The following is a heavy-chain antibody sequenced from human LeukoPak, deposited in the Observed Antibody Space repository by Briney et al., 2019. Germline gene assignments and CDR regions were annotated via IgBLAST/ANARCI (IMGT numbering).Heavy chain of an antibody. CDR3: ARHCTNGVCYTDFDY. Sequence: SETLSLTCTVSGGSISSSSYYWGWIRQPPGKGLEWIGSIYYSGSTYYNPSLKSRVTISVDTSKNQFSLKLSSVTAADTAMYYCARHCTNGVCYTDFDYWGQGTLVTVSS. CDR1: GGSISSSSYY. J-gene: IGHJ4*02. CDR2: IYYSGST. D-gene: IGHD2-8*01. V-gene: IGHV4-39*01.